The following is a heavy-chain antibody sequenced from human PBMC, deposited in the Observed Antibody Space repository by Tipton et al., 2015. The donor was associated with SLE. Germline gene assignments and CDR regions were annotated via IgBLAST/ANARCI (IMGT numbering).Heavy chain of an antibody. J-gene: IGHJ4*02. CDR3: ARGPFQRWPPGAY. CDR2: IADTGSP. D-gene: IGHD6-19*01. CDR1: GGSFSSYH. Sequence: LRLSCSVSGGSFSSYHWTWLRQPPGQGLGWSGEIADTGSPNYNPDLKSRVTISLDTSESQFSLILNSLTAADTTVYYCARGPFQRWPPGAYWGQGTLVTVSS. V-gene: IGHV4-34*01.